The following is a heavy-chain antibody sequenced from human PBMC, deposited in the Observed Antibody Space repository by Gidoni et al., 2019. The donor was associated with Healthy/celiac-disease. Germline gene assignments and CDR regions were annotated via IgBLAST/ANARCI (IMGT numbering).Heavy chain of an antibody. V-gene: IGHV3-53*01. CDR1: GFTVSSNY. CDR3: ARGTGYSSSWYHSYYFDY. CDR2: IYSGGST. Sequence: EVQLVESGGGLIQPGGSLRLPCAASGFTVSSNYMSWVRQAPGKGLEWVSVIYSGGSTYYADSVKGRFTISRDNAKNTLYLQMNSLRAEDTAVYYCARGTGYSSSWYHSYYFDYWGQGTLVTVSS. J-gene: IGHJ4*02. D-gene: IGHD6-13*01.